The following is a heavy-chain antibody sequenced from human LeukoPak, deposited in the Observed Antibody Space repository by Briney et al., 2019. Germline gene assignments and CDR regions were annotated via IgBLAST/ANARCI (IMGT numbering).Heavy chain of an antibody. J-gene: IGHJ4*02. CDR3: AETYYTAGGCFDH. V-gene: IGHV3-23*01. D-gene: IGHD3-3*01. CDR1: GFTFSASV. Sequence: GGSLRLSCAASGFTFSASVLSWVRQAPGKGLEWVSSISGGGGSTYYADSVKGRFTISRDNSKNTLYLQMNSLRVEDTALYFCAETYYTAGGCFDHWGQGTLVTVSS. CDR2: ISGGGGST.